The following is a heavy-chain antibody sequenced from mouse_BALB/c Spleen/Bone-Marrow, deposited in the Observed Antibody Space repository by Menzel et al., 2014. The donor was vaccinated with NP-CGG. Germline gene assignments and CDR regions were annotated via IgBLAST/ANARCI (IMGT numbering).Heavy chain of an antibody. J-gene: IGHJ4*01. Sequence: EVHLVESGGGLVQPGGSLRLSCTTSGFTFTDYYMSWVRQPPGKALEWLAFIRNKAYGYTTEYSASVRGRFTISRDNSQSILYLQMNTLRAEDSATYYCARFPMDYWGQGASGTVAS. V-gene: IGHV7-3*02. CDR2: IRNKAYGYTT. CDR1: GFTFTDYY. CDR3: ARFPMDY.